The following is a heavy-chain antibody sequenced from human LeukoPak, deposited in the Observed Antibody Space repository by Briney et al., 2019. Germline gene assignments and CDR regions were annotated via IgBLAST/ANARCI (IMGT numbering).Heavy chain of an antibody. Sequence: PGGSLRLSCATSGFTFSSYVMRWARQAPGKGLEWVSGISGIGGTTYYADCVKGRFTISGDNSKNTLYLQMNSLRAEDTAVYYCAKSLTGWGFDYWGQGTLVTVSS. CDR2: ISGIGGTT. V-gene: IGHV3-23*01. D-gene: IGHD3-9*01. CDR3: AKSLTGWGFDY. CDR1: GFTFSSYV. J-gene: IGHJ4*02.